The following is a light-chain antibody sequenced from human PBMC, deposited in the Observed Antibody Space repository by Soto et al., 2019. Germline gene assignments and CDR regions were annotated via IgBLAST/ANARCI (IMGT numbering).Light chain of an antibody. V-gene: IGLV2-8*01. CDR1: SSDVGGYNY. Sequence: QSVLTQPPSASGSPGQSVTISCTGTSSDVGGYNYVSWYQQHPGKVPKLMVYEVKKRPSGVPDRVSGSKAGNTASLTVAGLQAEDGAHYYCTSYPGGNNVFGTGTKLTVL. CDR2: EVK. CDR3: TSYPGGNNV. J-gene: IGLJ1*01.